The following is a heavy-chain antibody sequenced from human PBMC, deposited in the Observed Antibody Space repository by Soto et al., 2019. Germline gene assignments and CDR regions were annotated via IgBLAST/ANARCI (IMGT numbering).Heavy chain of an antibody. J-gene: IGHJ3*02. CDR2: INHSGST. D-gene: IGHD3-3*01. CDR3: ASLYDFWSGQPDRGAFDI. CDR1: GGSFSGYY. V-gene: IGHV4-34*01. Sequence: PSETLSLTCAVYGGSFSGYYWSWIRQPPGKGLEWIGEINHSGSTNYNPSLKSRVTISVDTSKNQFSLKLSSVTAADTAVYYCASLYDFWSGQPDRGAFDIWGQGTMVTVS.